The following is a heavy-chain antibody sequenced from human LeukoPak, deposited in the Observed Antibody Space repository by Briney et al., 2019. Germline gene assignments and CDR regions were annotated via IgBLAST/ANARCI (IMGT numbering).Heavy chain of an antibody. D-gene: IGHD1-1*01. J-gene: IGHJ4*02. Sequence: SGPTLVNPTQPLTLTCTFPVFSLSTSGMCVNWIRQPPGKALEWLSRIDWDEEKYYFTSLKTRLTISKDTFNNHLVLTMTNIDPVDTGTYYCARSQLDSIYFDYWGQGTLVTVSS. CDR2: IDWDEEK. CDR1: VFSLSTSGMC. V-gene: IGHV2-70*11. CDR3: ARSQLDSIYFDY.